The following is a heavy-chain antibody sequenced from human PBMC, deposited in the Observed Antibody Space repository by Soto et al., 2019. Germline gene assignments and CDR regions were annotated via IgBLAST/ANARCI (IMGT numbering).Heavy chain of an antibody. CDR1: GYTFRNYG. D-gene: IGHD6-6*01. CDR3: ARDVRQVVTNSDNFDV. Sequence: QVQLVQSGAELKKPGASVKVSCKASGYTFRNYGINWVRQAPGQGLAWMGWISAYNANPKYAQKCQGRVTMATDTATSAAYMELRRPKSDDTAVYYCARDVRQVVTNSDNFDVWGQGITVSVSA. V-gene: IGHV1-18*01. CDR2: ISAYNANP. J-gene: IGHJ3*01.